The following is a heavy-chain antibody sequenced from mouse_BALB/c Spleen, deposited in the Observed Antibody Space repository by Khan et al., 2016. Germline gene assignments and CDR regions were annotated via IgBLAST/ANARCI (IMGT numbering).Heavy chain of an antibody. V-gene: IGHV3-8*02. D-gene: IGHD2-4*01. Sequence: EVQLQESGPSLVKPSQTLSLTCSVTGDSITSGYWNWIRKFPGNKLEYMGYISYSGSTYYNPSLKSRISITRATSKNQYYLQLNSVTTEDTATYYCARSATMITGTWFAYWGQGTLVTVSA. CDR1: GDSITSGY. CDR3: ARSATMITGTWFAY. J-gene: IGHJ3*01. CDR2: ISYSGST.